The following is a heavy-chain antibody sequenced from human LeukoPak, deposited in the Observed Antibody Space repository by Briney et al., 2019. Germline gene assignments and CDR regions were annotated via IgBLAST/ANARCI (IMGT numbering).Heavy chain of an antibody. J-gene: IGHJ4*02. CDR2: IKQDGSEK. CDR3: ASRSSSWYKYYFDY. CDR1: GSTFSSYA. D-gene: IGHD6-13*01. V-gene: IGHV3-7*01. Sequence: GGSLRLSCAASGSTFSSYAMSWVRQAPGKGLEWVANIKQDGSEKYYVDSVKGRFTISRDNAKNSLYLQMNSLRAEDTAVYYCASRSSSWYKYYFDYWGQGTLVTVSS.